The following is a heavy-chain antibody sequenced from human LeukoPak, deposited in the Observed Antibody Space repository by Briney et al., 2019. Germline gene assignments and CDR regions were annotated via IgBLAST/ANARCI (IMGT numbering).Heavy chain of an antibody. CDR2: INHSGST. D-gene: IGHD2-21*02. V-gene: IGHV4-34*01. Sequence: PSETLSLTCAVYGGSFSGYYWSWIRQPPGKGLEWIGEINHSGSTNYNPSLKSRVTISVDTSKNQFSLKLSSVTAADTAVYYCAATQHIVVVTASPLPFDYWGQGTLVTVSS. J-gene: IGHJ4*02. CDR1: GGSFSGYY. CDR3: AATQHIVVVTASPLPFDY.